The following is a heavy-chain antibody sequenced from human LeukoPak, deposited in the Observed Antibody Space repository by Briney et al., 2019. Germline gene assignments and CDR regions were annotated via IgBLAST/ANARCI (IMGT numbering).Heavy chain of an antibody. D-gene: IGHD5-12*01. Sequence: GGSLRLSCTASGFTFSRSWMNWIRQAPRKGLEWVANINPDGDGMRFVDSVKGRFTMSRDNAQSSLHLQMNSLRVEDTAFYYCAGGTDRGYSYWGRGVLVTVSS. V-gene: IGHV3-7*01. CDR2: INPDGDGM. J-gene: IGHJ4*02. CDR1: GFTFSRSW. CDR3: AGGTDRGYSY.